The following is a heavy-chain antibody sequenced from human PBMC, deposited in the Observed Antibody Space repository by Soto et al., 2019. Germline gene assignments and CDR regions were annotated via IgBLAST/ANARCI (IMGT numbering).Heavy chain of an antibody. CDR3: AGRLYCSGGSCYHLGPYNWFDP. CDR2: INHSGST. D-gene: IGHD2-15*01. CDR1: GGSFSGYY. V-gene: IGHV4-34*01. Sequence: PSETLSLTCAVYGGSFSGYYWSWIRQPPGKGLEWIGEINHSGSTNYNPSLKSRVTISVDTSKNQFSLELSSVTAADTAVYYCAGRLYCSGGSCYHLGPYNWFDPWGQGTLVTVSS. J-gene: IGHJ5*02.